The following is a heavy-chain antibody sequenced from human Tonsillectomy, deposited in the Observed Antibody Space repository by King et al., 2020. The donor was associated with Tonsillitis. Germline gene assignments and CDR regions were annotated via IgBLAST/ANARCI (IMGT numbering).Heavy chain of an antibody. V-gene: IGHV3-7*03. CDR2: INRDESRK. CDR3: ARDYTQTGDNSYYYAFDI. CDR1: GFTFSAYW. Sequence: VQLVESGGGLVQPGGSLRLSCVGSGFTFSAYWMTWVRQAPGKGLEWVANINRDESRKNYVDSVKGRFTISRDNAMNYLYLQMNSLRAEDTALYYCARDYTQTGDNSYYYAFDIWGQGPTVTVSS. D-gene: IGHD4-23*01. J-gene: IGHJ3*02.